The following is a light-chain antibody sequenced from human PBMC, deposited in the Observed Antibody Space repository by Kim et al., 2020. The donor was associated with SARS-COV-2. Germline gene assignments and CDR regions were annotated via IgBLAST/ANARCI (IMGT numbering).Light chain of an antibody. CDR3: AVWDDSLKQEV. J-gene: IGLJ3*02. V-gene: IGLV1-44*01. CDR2: SNN. CDR1: SSNIGSNN. Sequence: QSALTQPPSASGTPGQRVTISCSGSSSNIGSNNVVWYQQLPGAAPNLLIYSNNQRPSGIPDRFSGSRSGTSASLAISGLQSGDEADYYCAVWDDSLKQEVFGGGTQLTVL.